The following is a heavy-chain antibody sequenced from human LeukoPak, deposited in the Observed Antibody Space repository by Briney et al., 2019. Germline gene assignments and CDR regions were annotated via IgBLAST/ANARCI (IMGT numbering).Heavy chain of an antibody. V-gene: IGHV5-51*01. CDR3: ARHPASLAAWPYYFDF. D-gene: IGHD6-6*01. Sequence: GESLKSSCKGSGYRFSTYWIGWVRQMPGKGREWRGIIYPRDSDTRYSASFQGHVSISADTTTNTAYLQWNNLTDSDTAMYCCARHPASLAAWPYYFDFWGQGALISVSS. J-gene: IGHJ4*02. CDR2: IYPRDSDT. CDR1: GYRFSTYW.